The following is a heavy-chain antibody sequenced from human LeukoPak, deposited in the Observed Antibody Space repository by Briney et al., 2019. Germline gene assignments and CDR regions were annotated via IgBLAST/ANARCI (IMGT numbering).Heavy chain of an antibody. CDR3: ASGYDLDY. CDR1: GFTFSSFL. D-gene: IGHD5-12*01. Sequence: PGGSLRLSCAASGFTFSSFLMSWVRQTPGKGLEWVANIKQDGSEKYYVDSVKGRFTISRDNAKNSLYLQMNSLRAEDTAVYYCASGYDLDYWGQGTLVTVSS. CDR2: IKQDGSEK. J-gene: IGHJ4*02. V-gene: IGHV3-7*01.